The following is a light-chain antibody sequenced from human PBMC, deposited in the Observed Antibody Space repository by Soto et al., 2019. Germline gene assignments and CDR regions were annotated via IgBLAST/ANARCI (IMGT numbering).Light chain of an antibody. V-gene: IGLV2-14*01. Sequence: QSALTQPASVSGSPGQSITISCTGTSSDVGGYNYVSWYQQHPGKAPKFMIYEVRNRPSGISYRFTGSKSGNTASLTISGLQAEDEADYYCSSYTTTSTLVFGGGTKLTVL. CDR3: SSYTTTSTLV. CDR1: SSDVGGYNY. J-gene: IGLJ3*02. CDR2: EVR.